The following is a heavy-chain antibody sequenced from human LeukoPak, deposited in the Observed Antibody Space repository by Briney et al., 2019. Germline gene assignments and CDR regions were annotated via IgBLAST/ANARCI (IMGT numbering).Heavy chain of an antibody. CDR1: GFTFSSYG. D-gene: IGHD6-13*01. Sequence: GGSLRLSCAASGFTFSSYGMHRVRQAPGKGLEWVAVISYDGSNKYYADSVKGRFTISRDNSKNTLYLQMNSLRAEDTAVYYCAKERLAQYSSSWYGLWDYWGQGTLVTVSS. CDR3: AKERLAQYSSSWYGLWDY. J-gene: IGHJ4*02. CDR2: ISYDGSNK. V-gene: IGHV3-30*18.